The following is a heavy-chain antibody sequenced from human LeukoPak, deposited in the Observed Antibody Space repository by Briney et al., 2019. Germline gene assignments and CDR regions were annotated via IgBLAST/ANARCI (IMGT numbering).Heavy chain of an antibody. CDR3: ARGRDSDYAFDH. CDR1: GFTFRSYG. Sequence: PGRSLRLSCAASGFTFRSYGMHWVRQAPGKGLEWVSSISSGSTNIYYADSVKGRFTISRDNAENSLYLQMNSLRDEDTAVYYCARGRDSDYAFDHWGRGTLVTVSS. V-gene: IGHV3-21*01. CDR2: ISSGSTNI. D-gene: IGHD4-17*01. J-gene: IGHJ5*02.